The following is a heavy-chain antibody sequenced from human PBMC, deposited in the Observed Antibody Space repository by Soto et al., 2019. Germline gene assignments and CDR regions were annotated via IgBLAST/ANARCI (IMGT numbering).Heavy chain of an antibody. CDR3: ARRERSYFDY. J-gene: IGHJ4*02. V-gene: IGHV3-33*01. CDR1: GFTFSTYD. CDR2: IWYDASNK. Sequence: QVQLVESGGGVVQPGRSLRLSCAASGFTFSTYDLHWVRQAPGKGLEWVAIIWYDASNKYYVDSVKGRFTISRDNSKNTLYLEMNSLRAEDTALYYCARRERSYFDYWGQGTLVTVSS.